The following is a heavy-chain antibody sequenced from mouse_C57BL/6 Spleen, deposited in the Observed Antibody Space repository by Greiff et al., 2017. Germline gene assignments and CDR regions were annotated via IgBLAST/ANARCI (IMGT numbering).Heavy chain of an antibody. CDR3: ATGRQLRPHYYAMDY. CDR1: GYTFTGYW. D-gene: IGHD3-2*02. Sequence: VQLQQSGAELVKPGASVKLSCKATGYTFTGYWIEWVKQRPGHGLAWIGEVLPGSGSTNYNEKFKGKATVTADTSSNTAYMQRSSLTTEDSASYYGATGRQLRPHYYAMDYWGQGTSVTVSS. V-gene: IGHV1-9*01. CDR2: VLPGSGST. J-gene: IGHJ4*01.